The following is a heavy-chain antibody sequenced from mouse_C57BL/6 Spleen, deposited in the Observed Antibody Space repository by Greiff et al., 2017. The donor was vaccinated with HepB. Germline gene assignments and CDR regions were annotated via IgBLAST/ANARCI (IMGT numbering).Heavy chain of an antibody. Sequence: EVKLVESGAELVRPGASVKLSCTASGFNIKDDYMHWVKQRPEQGLEWIGWIDPENGDTEYASKFQGKATITADTSSNTAYLQLSSLTSEDTAVYYCTGLTGGYWGQGTTLTVSS. CDR2: IDPENGDT. CDR3: TGLTGGY. CDR1: GFNIKDDY. J-gene: IGHJ2*01. V-gene: IGHV14-4*01. D-gene: IGHD4-1*01.